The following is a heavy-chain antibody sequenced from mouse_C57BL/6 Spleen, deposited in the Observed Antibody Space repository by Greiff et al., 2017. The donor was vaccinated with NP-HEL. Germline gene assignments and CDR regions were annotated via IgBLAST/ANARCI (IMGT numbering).Heavy chain of an antibody. CDR3: AYYYGSSYVFDY. J-gene: IGHJ2*01. Sequence: QVQLQQSGAELARPGASVKLSCKASGYTFTSYGISWVKQRTGQGLEWIGEIYPRSGNTYYNEKFKGKATLTADKSSSTAYMELRSLTSEDSAVYFCAYYYGSSYVFDYWGQGTTLTVSS. D-gene: IGHD1-1*01. CDR2: IYPRSGNT. CDR1: GYTFTSYG. V-gene: IGHV1-81*01.